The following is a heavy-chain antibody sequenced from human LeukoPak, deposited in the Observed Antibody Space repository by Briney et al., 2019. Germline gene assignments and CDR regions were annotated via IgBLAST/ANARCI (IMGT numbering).Heavy chain of an antibody. CDR1: GGTFSSYA. Sequence: SVKVSCKASGGTFSSYAISWVRQAPGQGLEWMGMIIPILGIANYAQKFQGRVTSTADKSTSTAYMELSSLRSEDTAVYYCARDVDHLLWFGELYHYGMDVWGQGTTVTVSS. D-gene: IGHD3-10*01. V-gene: IGHV1-69*04. J-gene: IGHJ6*02. CDR2: IIPILGIA. CDR3: ARDVDHLLWFGELYHYGMDV.